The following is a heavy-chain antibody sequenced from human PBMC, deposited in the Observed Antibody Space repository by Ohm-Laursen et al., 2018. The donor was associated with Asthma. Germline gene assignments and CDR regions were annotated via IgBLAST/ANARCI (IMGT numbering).Heavy chain of an antibody. V-gene: IGHV3-23*01. CDR1: GFTFSTYA. J-gene: IGHJ4*02. CDR3: ARSPHYDFWSGYYFDY. D-gene: IGHD3-3*01. CDR2: ISGNGGRT. Sequence: SLRLSCTASGFTFSTYAMNWVRQAPGKGLEWVSDISGNGGRTKYADFVTGRFTISRDNSKNTLYLHINSLRDEDTAVYYCARSPHYDFWSGYYFDYWGQGTLVTVSS.